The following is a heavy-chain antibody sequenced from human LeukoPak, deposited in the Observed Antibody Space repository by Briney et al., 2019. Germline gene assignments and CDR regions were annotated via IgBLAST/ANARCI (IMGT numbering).Heavy chain of an antibody. CDR2: ISYDGSNE. V-gene: IGHV3-30*18. CDR3: AKDQDIVGATSSFDY. D-gene: IGHD1-26*01. J-gene: IGHJ4*02. Sequence: QPGRSLRLSCAASGFTFNTYGMHWVRQAPGEGLEWVAVISYDGSNEYYADSVKGRFTISRDNSKNTLYLQMNSLRPEDTAVYYRAKDQDIVGATSSFDYWGQGTLVTVSS. CDR1: GFTFNTYG.